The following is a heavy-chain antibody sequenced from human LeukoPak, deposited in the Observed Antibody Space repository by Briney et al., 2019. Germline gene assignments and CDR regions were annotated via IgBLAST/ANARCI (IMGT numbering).Heavy chain of an antibody. CDR2: IKQDGSEK. J-gene: IGHJ4*02. CDR3: ARYSGSYYVYFDY. V-gene: IGHV3-7*01. CDR1: EFSFSSHW. D-gene: IGHD1-26*01. Sequence: GGSLRLSCAGSEFSFSSHWMSWVRQAPGKGLEWVANIKQDGSEKYYVDSVKGRFTISRDNAKNSLYLQMNSLRAEDTAVHYCARYSGSYYVYFDYWGQGTLVTVSS.